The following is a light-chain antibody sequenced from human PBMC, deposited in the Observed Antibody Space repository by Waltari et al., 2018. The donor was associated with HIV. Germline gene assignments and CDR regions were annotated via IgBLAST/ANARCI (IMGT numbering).Light chain of an antibody. CDR1: TSPLATAY. CDR2: DNN. J-gene: IGLJ2*01. Sequence: QSVLTQPPSVSAAPGQQFPISCSARTSPLATAYVSCYQHVPGAAPKLLIYDNNKRPSGIPDRFSGSKSGTSATLDITGLQTGDEADYYCGTWDPRLSVGVFGGGTKLTVL. V-gene: IGLV1-51*01. CDR3: GTWDPRLSVGV.